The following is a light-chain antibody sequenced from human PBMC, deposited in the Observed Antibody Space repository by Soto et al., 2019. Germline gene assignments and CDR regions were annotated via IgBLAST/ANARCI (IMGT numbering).Light chain of an antibody. Sequence: ETVMTQSPATLSVSPGERATLSCRASQSFNSNLAWYQQKLGQAPRVLIYGASTRATGIPDRFSGSGSGTEFILTISSLQSEDFAVYYCQEYNTWPWTFGEGTKV. J-gene: IGKJ1*01. CDR3: QEYNTWPWT. CDR1: QSFNSN. CDR2: GAS. V-gene: IGKV3-15*01.